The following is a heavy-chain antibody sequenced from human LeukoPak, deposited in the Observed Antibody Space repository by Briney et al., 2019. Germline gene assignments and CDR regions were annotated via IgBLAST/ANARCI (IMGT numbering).Heavy chain of an antibody. J-gene: IGHJ6*03. D-gene: IGHD6-19*01. Sequence: TGGSLRLSCAASGFTFDDYGMSWVRQAPGKGLEWVSGINWNGGSTGYADSVKGRFTISRDNAKNSLYLQMNSLRAEDTALYYCARGGGGSGWSKYYYYYMDVWGKGTTVTVSS. V-gene: IGHV3-20*04. CDR3: ARGGGGSGWSKYYYYYMDV. CDR1: GFTFDDYG. CDR2: INWNGGST.